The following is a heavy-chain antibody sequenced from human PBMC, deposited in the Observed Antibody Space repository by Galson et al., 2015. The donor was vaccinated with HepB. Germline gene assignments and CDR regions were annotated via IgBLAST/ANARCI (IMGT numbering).Heavy chain of an antibody. CDR3: ARDVDSSSQGGDY. CDR1: GGTFSSYA. Sequence: SVKVSCKASGGTFSSYAISWVRQAPGQGLEWMGGIIPIFGTANYAQKFQGRVTITADESTSTAYMELSSLRSEDTAVYYCARDVDSSSQGGDYWGQGTLVTVSS. CDR2: IIPIFGTA. J-gene: IGHJ4*02. D-gene: IGHD6-13*01. V-gene: IGHV1-69*13.